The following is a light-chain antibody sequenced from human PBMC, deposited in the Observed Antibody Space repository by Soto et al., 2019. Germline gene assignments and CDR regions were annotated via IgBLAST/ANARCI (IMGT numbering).Light chain of an antibody. CDR3: QQYNNWAPWT. J-gene: IGKJ1*01. Sequence: EIVMTQSPATLSVSPGERATLSCRASQSVSSNLAWYQQKPGQAPRLLIYGASTRATGIPDRFSDSGSWTEFTLTISSLQSEDFAVYYCQQYNNWAPWTFGQGTKVEIK. CDR1: QSVSSN. V-gene: IGKV3-15*01. CDR2: GAS.